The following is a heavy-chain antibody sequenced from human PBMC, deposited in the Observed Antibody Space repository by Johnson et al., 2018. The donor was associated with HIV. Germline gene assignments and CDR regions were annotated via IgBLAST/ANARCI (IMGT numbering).Heavy chain of an antibody. CDR1: GFTFSDYY. J-gene: IGHJ3*02. CDR2: ISSSGSTI. CDR3: ARDRIAARLWAFDI. V-gene: IGHV3-11*04. Sequence: QVQLVESGGGLVQPGGSLRLSCAASGFTFSDYYMSWIRQAPGKGLEWVSYISSSGSTIYYADSVKGRFTISRENAKNSLYLQMNSLGAGDTAVYYCARDRIAARLWAFDIWGQGTMVTVSS. D-gene: IGHD6-6*01.